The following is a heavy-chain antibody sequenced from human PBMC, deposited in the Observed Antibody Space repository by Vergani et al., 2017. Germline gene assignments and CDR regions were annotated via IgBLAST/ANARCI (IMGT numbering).Heavy chain of an antibody. V-gene: IGHV4-61*02. D-gene: IGHD3-10*01. CDR2: VYTSGMT. J-gene: IGHJ6*02. CDR1: GGSINTGAYY. Sequence: QVQLQESGPRLVRPSQTLSLTCTVSGGSINTGAYYWSWIRQPAGKGLEWIGRVYTSGMTNYNPSLKSRVTILVDRSKSQLSLKLTSVTAGDTAVYFCAREXSYYYGSGSDDYNPYYYESMDVWGPGTTVTVSS. CDR3: AREXSYYYGSGSDDYNPYYYESMDV.